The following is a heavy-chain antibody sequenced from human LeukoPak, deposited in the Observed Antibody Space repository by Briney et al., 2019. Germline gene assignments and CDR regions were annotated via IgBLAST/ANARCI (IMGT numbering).Heavy chain of an antibody. CDR2: IIPIFGIA. CDR1: GGTFSSYA. Sequence: SVKVSCKASGGTFSSYAISWVRQAPGQGLEWMGRIIPIFGIANYAQKFQGRVTITADKSTSTAYMELSSLRSEDTAVYYCARDGRTTVTTIYYYGMDVWGQGTTVTVSS. V-gene: IGHV1-69*04. J-gene: IGHJ6*02. D-gene: IGHD4-17*01. CDR3: ARDGRTTVTTIYYYGMDV.